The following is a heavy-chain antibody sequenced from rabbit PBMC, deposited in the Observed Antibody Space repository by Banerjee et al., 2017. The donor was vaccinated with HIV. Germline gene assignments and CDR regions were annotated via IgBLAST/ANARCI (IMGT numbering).Heavy chain of an antibody. D-gene: IGHD6-1*01. CDR3: ARNAGYANGGDGYFKL. J-gene: IGHJ4*01. CDR2: INTGSGGSS. V-gene: IGHV1S45*01. CDR1: GLDFSTYS. Sequence: QEQLVESGGGLVTLGGSLKLSCKASGLDFSTYSMSWVRQAPGKGLEWIACINTGSGGSSYYASWAKGRFTISKTSSTTVTLQMTSLTAADTATYFCARNAGYANGGDGYFKLWGQGTLVTVS.